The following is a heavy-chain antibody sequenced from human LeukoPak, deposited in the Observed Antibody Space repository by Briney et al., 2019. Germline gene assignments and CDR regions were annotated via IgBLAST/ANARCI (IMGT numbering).Heavy chain of an antibody. V-gene: IGHV3-33*01. J-gene: IGHJ3*01. CDR2: IWHGGSSK. D-gene: IGHD3-22*01. Sequence: PGGSLRLSCVASGFTFSSHGMHWVRQAPGKGLEWVAVIWHGGSSKDYADSVKGRFTVSRDNSKNTMFLQMNSLRAEDTAVYYCARERSDGSGFQDAFDVWGQGTMVTVSS. CDR1: GFTFSSHG. CDR3: ARERSDGSGFQDAFDV.